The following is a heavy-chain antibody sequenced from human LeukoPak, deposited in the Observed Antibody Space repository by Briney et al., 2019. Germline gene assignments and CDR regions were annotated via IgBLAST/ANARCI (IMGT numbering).Heavy chain of an antibody. J-gene: IGHJ4*02. V-gene: IGHV3-7*01. D-gene: IGHD3-22*01. Sequence: GGSLRLFRAPSGSTLSITCMGWARQAPGKGLEWVANIKQDASETSYVDSVKGRFTISRENAKNSLYLQMNSLRAEDTAVDYCARDLYGVVVVDWCQEALVTVAS. CDR3: ARDLYGVVVVD. CDR1: GSTLSITC. CDR2: IKQDASET.